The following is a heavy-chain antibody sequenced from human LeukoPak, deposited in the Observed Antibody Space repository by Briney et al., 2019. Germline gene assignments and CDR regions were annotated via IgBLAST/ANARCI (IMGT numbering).Heavy chain of an antibody. D-gene: IGHD1-26*01. V-gene: IGHV3-30*04. CDR2: ISYDGSNK. CDR3: ARKVGAFDY. J-gene: IGHJ4*02. CDR1: GFTFSSYA. Sequence: GGSLRLSCAAFGFTFSSYAMHWVRQAPGKGLEWVAVISYDGSNKYYADSVKGRFTISRDNSKNTLYLQMNSLRAEDTAVYYCARKVGAFDYWGQGTLVTVSS.